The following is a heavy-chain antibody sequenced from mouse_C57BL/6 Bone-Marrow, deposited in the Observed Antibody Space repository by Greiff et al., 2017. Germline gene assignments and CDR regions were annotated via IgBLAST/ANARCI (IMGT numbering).Heavy chain of an antibody. J-gene: IGHJ2*01. Sequence: DVMLVESGGGLVQPKGSLKLSCAASGFSFNTYAMNWVRQAPGKGLEWVARIGSKGNNYATYYADPVKDRLTISRDDSESMLYLQLNNLKTEDTAMSCYVCTNYYFDYWGQGTTLTVSS. V-gene: IGHV10-1*01. CDR3: VCTNYYFDY. CDR2: IGSKGNNYAT. CDR1: GFSFNTYA.